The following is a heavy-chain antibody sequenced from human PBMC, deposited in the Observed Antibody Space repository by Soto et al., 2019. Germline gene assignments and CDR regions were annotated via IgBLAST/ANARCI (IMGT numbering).Heavy chain of an antibody. V-gene: IGHV4-34*01. CDR2: INDSGTT. CDR3: ARETSQNVYSHYGMEG. J-gene: IGHJ6*01. CDR1: GGSFSGFY. Sequence: SETLSLTCAIYGGSFSGFYWSWIRQPPGKGLEWIGEINDSGTTNYNPSLKSRVTISADTSKTHFSLRLTSVTAADTAVYYCARETSQNVYSHYGMEGWRPRIPVTV.